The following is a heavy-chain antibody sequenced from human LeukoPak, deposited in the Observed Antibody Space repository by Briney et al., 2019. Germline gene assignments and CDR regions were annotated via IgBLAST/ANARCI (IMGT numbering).Heavy chain of an antibody. CDR1: GGSISSGGYY. V-gene: IGHV4-31*03. D-gene: IGHD3-10*01. CDR2: IYYSGST. CDR3: AVLYGSGSYYSRYGMDV. J-gene: IGHJ6*02. Sequence: PPETLSLTCTVSGGSISSGGYYWSWIRQHPGKGLEWIGYIYYSGSTYYNPSLKSRVTISVDTSKNQFSLKLSSVTAADTAVYYCAVLYGSGSYYSRYGMDVWGQGTTVTVSS.